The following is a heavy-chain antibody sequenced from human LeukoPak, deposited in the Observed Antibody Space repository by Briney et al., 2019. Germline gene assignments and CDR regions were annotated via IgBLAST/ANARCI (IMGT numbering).Heavy chain of an antibody. CDR3: ARGKDAFDI. V-gene: IGHV3-23*01. CDR2: ISGSGTNT. CDR1: GFTFNTYS. J-gene: IGHJ3*02. Sequence: PGGSLRLSCAAYGFTFNTYSISWVRQAPGKGLEWVSTISGSGTNTYYADSLNDRFTISRDNSKNTLYLQMNTLRAEDTAVYYCARGKDAFDIWGQGTMVTVSS.